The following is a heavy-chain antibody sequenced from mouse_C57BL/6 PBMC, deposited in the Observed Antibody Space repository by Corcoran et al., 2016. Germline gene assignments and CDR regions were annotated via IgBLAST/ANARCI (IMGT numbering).Heavy chain of an antibody. Sequence: QIQLVQSGPELKKPGETVKISCKASGYTFTTYGMSWVKQAPGKGLKWMGWINTYSGVPTYADDFKGRFAFSLETSASTAYLQINNLKNEDTATYFCARYWDYDGGTWFAYLGQGTLVTVSA. J-gene: IGHJ3*01. CDR2: INTYSGVP. CDR3: ARYWDYDGGTWFAY. V-gene: IGHV9-3*01. D-gene: IGHD2-4*01. CDR1: GYTFTTYG.